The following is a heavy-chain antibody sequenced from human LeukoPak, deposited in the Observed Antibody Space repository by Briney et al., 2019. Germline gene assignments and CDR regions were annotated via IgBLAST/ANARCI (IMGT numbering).Heavy chain of an antibody. CDR1: GFTFSSYG. D-gene: IGHD6-13*01. Sequence: GGSLRLSCAASGFTFSSYGMHWVRQAPGKGLEWVALISYDEIKKYYGDSVKSRFTISRDNSKNTLYLQMNSLRAEDSAVYYCAKTGSSWSTFDYWGQGTLVTVSS. CDR2: ISYDEIKK. CDR3: AKTGSSWSTFDY. J-gene: IGHJ4*02. V-gene: IGHV3-30*18.